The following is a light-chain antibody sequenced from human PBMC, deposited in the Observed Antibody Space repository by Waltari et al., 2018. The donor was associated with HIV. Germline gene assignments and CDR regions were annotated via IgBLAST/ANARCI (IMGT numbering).Light chain of an antibody. J-gene: IGLJ3*02. Sequence: QSALTQPASVSGSPGQSITIPCTGTSSDVGGYNHVSWYQQHPGKAPKLMIYEVTNRPSWVSNRFSASKSGNTASLTISGVQAEDEADYCCNSYTLSSTLGVFGGGTKLTVL. V-gene: IGLV2-14*01. CDR3: NSYTLSSTLGV. CDR2: EVT. CDR1: SSDVGGYNH.